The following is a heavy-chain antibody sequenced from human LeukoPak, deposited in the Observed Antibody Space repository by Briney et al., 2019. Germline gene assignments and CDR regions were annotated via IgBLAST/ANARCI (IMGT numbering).Heavy chain of an antibody. CDR3: ARDSIVRSSGYYDR. Sequence: AGGSLRLSCAASGFTFDDYAVHWVRQAPGKGLEWVSGISWNSGSIGYADSVKGRFTISRDNAKNSLYLQMNSLRAEDTAVYYCARDSIVRSSGYYDRWGQGTLVTVSS. V-gene: IGHV3-9*01. CDR1: GFTFDDYA. D-gene: IGHD3-22*01. J-gene: IGHJ4*02. CDR2: ISWNSGSI.